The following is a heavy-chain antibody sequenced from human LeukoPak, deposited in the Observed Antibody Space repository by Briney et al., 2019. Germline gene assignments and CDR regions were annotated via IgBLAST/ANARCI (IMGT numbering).Heavy chain of an antibody. CDR3: ATRSGYYPDAFDI. CDR1: GGTFSSYA. V-gene: IGHV1-69*13. CDR2: IIPIFGTA. Sequence: SVKVSCKASGGTFSSYAISWVRQAPGQGLEWMGGIIPIFGTANYAQKFQGGVTITADESTSTAYMELSSLRSEDTAVYYCATRSGYYPDAFDIWGQGTMVTVSS. D-gene: IGHD3-22*01. J-gene: IGHJ3*02.